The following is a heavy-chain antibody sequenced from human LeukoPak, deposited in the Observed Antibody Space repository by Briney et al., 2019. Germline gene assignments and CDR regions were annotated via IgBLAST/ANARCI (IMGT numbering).Heavy chain of an antibody. Sequence: GGSLRLSCAVSGFTFSTYAVTWVRQAPGKGLEWVLAITGNGGSTYYADSVKGRFTISRDNAKDSLYLQMNNLRADDTAVYYCATGIYSSGYWGQGTLVTVSS. CDR1: GFTFSTYA. CDR3: ATGIYSSGY. D-gene: IGHD6-19*01. V-gene: IGHV3-23*01. J-gene: IGHJ4*02. CDR2: ITGNGGST.